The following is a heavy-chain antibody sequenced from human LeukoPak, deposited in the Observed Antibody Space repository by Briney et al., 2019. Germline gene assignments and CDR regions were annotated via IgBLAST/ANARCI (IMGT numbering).Heavy chain of an antibody. CDR1: GFTVSSNY. CDR3: ARGVGYLRLTFDY. V-gene: IGHV3-53*01. CDR2: IYSGGST. Sequence: QAGGSLRLSCAASGFTVSSNYMSWVRQAPGKGLEWVSVIYSGGSTYYADSVKGRFTISRDNSKNTLYLQMNSLRAEDTAVYYCARGVGYLRLTFDYWGQGTLVTVSS. J-gene: IGHJ4*02. D-gene: IGHD5-12*01.